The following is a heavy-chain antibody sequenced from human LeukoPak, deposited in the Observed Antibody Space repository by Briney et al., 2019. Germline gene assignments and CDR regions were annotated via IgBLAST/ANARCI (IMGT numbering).Heavy chain of an antibody. J-gene: IGHJ3*02. Sequence: GASVKVSCKVSGYTLTELSMHWVRQAPGKGLEWMGGFDPEDGETIYAQKFQGRVTITRDTSASTAYMELSSLRSEDTAVYYCARDYMVRGVRGAFDIWGQGTKVTVSS. CDR2: FDPEDGET. CDR3: ARDYMVRGVRGAFDI. CDR1: GYTLTELS. V-gene: IGHV1-24*01. D-gene: IGHD3-10*01.